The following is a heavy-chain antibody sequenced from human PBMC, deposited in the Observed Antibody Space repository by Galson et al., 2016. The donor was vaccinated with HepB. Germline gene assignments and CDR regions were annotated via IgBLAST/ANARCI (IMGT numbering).Heavy chain of an antibody. Sequence: SLRLSCAASGFTFSTYAMSWVRQAPGKGPEWVSAITGNGGTTYYTDSVEGRFTIARDNSKNTLYLQMNSLRVDDTAVYYCAKRDYSDSDGYLPLVDCWGQGTLVTVSS. D-gene: IGHD3-22*01. J-gene: IGHJ4*02. CDR1: GFTFSTYA. CDR3: AKRDYSDSDGYLPLVDC. V-gene: IGHV3-23*01. CDR2: ITGNGGTT.